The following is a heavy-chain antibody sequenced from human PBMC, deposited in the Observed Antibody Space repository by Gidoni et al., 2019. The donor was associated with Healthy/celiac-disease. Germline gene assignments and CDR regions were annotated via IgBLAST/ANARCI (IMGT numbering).Heavy chain of an antibody. D-gene: IGHD4-17*01. CDR1: GYTFTNYA. V-gene: IGHV1-3*01. CDR2: INAGNGNT. Sequence: QVQLVQSGAAVKKPGASMTGSCQASGYTFTNYAMHWVRQAPGHRLEWMGWINAGNGNTKYSQKFQGRVTITRDTSASTAYMELSSLRSEDTAVYYCARYGALKGPDHWGQGTLVTVSS. CDR3: ARYGALKGPDH. J-gene: IGHJ4*02.